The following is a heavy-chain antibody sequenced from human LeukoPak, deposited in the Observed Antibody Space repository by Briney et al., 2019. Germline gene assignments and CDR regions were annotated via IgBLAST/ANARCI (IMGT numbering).Heavy chain of an antibody. Sequence: SVKVSCKASGGTFSSYAISWVRQAPGQGLEWMGRIIPIFGTANYAQKFQGRVTITTDESTSTAYMELSSLRSEDTAVYYCARGYYYDSSGYYTPVYYFDYWGQGTLVTASS. CDR1: GGTFSSYA. D-gene: IGHD3-22*01. CDR3: ARGYYYDSSGYYTPVYYFDY. J-gene: IGHJ4*02. V-gene: IGHV1-69*05. CDR2: IIPIFGTA.